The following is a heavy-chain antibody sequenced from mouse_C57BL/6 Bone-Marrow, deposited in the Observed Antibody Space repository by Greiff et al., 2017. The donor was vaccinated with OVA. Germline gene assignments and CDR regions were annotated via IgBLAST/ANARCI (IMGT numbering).Heavy chain of an antibody. J-gene: IGHJ2*01. CDR2: IDPSDSYT. D-gene: IGHD2-5*01. CDR1: GYTFTSYW. CDR3: ARTYYSNSYYFDY. V-gene: IGHV1-50*01. Sequence: QVQLKQPGAELVKPGASVKLSCKASGYTFTSYWMQWVKQRPGQGLEWIGEIDPSDSYTNYNQKFKGKATLTVDTSSSTAYMQLSSLTSEDSAVYYCARTYYSNSYYFDYWGQGTTLTVSS.